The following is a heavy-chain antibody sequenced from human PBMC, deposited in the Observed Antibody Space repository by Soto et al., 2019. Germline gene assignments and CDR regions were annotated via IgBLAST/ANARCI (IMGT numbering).Heavy chain of an antibody. Sequence: GGSLRLSCAASGFTFSSYAMSWVHQAPGKGLEWVSAISGSGGSTYYADSVKGRFTISRDNSKNTLYLQMNSLRAEDTAVYYCAKDRVTIRSSSFFFDYWGQGTLVTVSS. J-gene: IGHJ4*02. CDR2: ISGSGGST. D-gene: IGHD6-6*01. V-gene: IGHV3-23*01. CDR3: AKDRVTIRSSSFFFDY. CDR1: GFTFSSYA.